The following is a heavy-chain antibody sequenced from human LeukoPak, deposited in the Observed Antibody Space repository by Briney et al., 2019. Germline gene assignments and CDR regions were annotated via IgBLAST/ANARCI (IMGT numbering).Heavy chain of an antibody. CDR3: ARENRIAARDNPLNY. CDR2: INAGNGNT. Sequence: ASVKVSCKASGYTFTSYAMHWVRQAPGQRLEWMGWINAGNGNTKYSQKFQGRVTITRDTSAGTAYMELSSLRSEDTAVYYCARENRIAARDNPLNYWGQGTLVTVSS. J-gene: IGHJ4*02. V-gene: IGHV1-3*01. D-gene: IGHD6-6*01. CDR1: GYTFTSYA.